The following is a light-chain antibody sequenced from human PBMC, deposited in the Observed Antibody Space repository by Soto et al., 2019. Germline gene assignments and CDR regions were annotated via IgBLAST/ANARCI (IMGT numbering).Light chain of an antibody. V-gene: IGLV2-8*01. CDR2: EVN. Sequence: QSALTQPPSASGSPGQSVTISCTGTSSDVGGYNYVSWYQQHPGKAPKLMIYEVNKRPSGVPDRFSGSKSGNTASLTVSGLQAEDEADYYCSSYAGGNTPYVFGSGTKVTVL. CDR1: SSDVGGYNY. J-gene: IGLJ1*01. CDR3: SSYAGGNTPYV.